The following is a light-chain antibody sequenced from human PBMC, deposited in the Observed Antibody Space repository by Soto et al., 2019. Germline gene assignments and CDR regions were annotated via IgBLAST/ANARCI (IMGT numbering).Light chain of an antibody. Sequence: EIVMTQSPATLSVSPGERATLYCRASQSVSSNLAWYQQKPGQAPRLLIYGASTRATGIPARFSGSGSGTEFTITISSLQSEDFAVYYCQQYNNWPSWTFGQGTKVEIK. CDR1: QSVSSN. CDR2: GAS. J-gene: IGKJ1*01. V-gene: IGKV3-15*01. CDR3: QQYNNWPSWT.